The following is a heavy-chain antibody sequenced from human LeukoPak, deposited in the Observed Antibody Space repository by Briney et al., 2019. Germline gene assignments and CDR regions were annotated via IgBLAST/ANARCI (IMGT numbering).Heavy chain of an antibody. V-gene: IGHV3-64*01. CDR3: AKDISGGSFYDAFDI. D-gene: IGHD2-15*01. Sequence: PGGSLRLSCAASGFTFSSYAMHWVRQAPGKGLEYVSAISSNGGSTYYANSVKGRFTISRDNSKNTLYLQMGSLRAEDTAVYYCAKDISGGSFYDAFDIWGQGTMVTVSS. CDR1: GFTFSSYA. CDR2: ISSNGGST. J-gene: IGHJ3*02.